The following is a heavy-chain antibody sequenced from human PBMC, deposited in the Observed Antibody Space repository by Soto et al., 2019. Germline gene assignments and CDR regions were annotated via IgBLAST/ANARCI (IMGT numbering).Heavy chain of an antibody. D-gene: IGHD3-16*02. V-gene: IGHV3-21*01. CDR2: INSSSSYI. Sequence: GGSLRLSCAASGFTVSSNYMSWVRQAPGKGLEWVSSINSSSSYIYYADSVKGRFTISRDNAKNSLYLQMNSLRAEDTAVYYCARERMITFGGVIVTPYYFDYWGQGTLVTVSS. CDR3: ARERMITFGGVIVTPYYFDY. J-gene: IGHJ4*02. CDR1: GFTVSSNY.